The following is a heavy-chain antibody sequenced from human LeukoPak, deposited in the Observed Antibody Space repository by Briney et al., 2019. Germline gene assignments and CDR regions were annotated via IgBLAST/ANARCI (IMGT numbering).Heavy chain of an antibody. J-gene: IGHJ5*02. CDR3: ARGPPYGSGNLDP. CDR2: INHSGST. CDR1: GGSFSGYY. Sequence: SETLSLTCAVYGGSFSGYYWSWIRQPPGKGLEWIGEINHSGSTNYNPSLKSRVTVSVHTSKNQFSLKLSSVTAADTAVYYCARGPPYGSGNLDPWGQGALVTVSS. V-gene: IGHV4-34*01. D-gene: IGHD3-10*01.